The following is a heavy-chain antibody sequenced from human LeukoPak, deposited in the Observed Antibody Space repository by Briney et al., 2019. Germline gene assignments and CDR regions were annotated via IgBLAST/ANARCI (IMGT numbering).Heavy chain of an antibody. V-gene: IGHV3-53*01. J-gene: IGHJ4*02. CDR2: IYSGGST. Sequence: GGSLRLSCAASGFTVSSNYMSWVRQAPGEGLEWVSVIYSGGSTYYADSVKGRFTISRDNSKNTLYLQMNSLRAEDTAVYYCAKDLRTCSTSCPYYFDYWGQGTLVTVSS. CDR1: GFTVSSNY. D-gene: IGHD2-2*01. CDR3: AKDLRTCSTSCPYYFDY.